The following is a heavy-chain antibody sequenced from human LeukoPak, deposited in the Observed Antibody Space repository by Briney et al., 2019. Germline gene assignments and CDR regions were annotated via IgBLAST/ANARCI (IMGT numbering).Heavy chain of an antibody. J-gene: IGHJ4*02. CDR2: INPNSGGT. V-gene: IGHV1-2*02. CDR3: ARISIRDFWRTRPFSHPHLEDSYPSRGGDFDY. CDR1: GYTFTGYY. Sequence: ASVKVSCKASGYTFTGYYMHWVRQAPGQGLEWMGWINPNSGGTNYAQKFQGRVTMTRDTSISTAYMELSRLRSDDTAVYYCARISIRDFWRTRPFSHPHLEDSYPSRGGDFDYWGQGTLVTVSS. D-gene: IGHD3-3*01.